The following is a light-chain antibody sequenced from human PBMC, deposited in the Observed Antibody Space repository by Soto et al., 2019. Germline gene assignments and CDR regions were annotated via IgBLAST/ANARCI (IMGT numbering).Light chain of an antibody. CDR1: QGIPNF. CDR3: QQYTDHPT. Sequence: DIQMTQYPSSLSASIGDRVTITCRASQGIPNFLAWFQQKPGKAPKSLIYAAFTLQSGVPTRFSGSGSGTDFNLTISGLQPEDFGTYYCQQYTDHPTFGQGTRLELK. J-gene: IGKJ5*01. V-gene: IGKV1-16*01. CDR2: AAF.